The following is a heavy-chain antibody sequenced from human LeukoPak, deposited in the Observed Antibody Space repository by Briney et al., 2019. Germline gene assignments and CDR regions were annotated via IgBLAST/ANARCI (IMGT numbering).Heavy chain of an antibody. V-gene: IGHV3-53*01. J-gene: IGHJ4*02. CDR1: GFTVSSYY. Sequence: GGSLRLSCAASGFTVSSYYMSWVRQAPGKGLEWVSVIYSSDSTYYADSVKGRFTISRDNSKNTLYLQMNSLRAEDTAVYYCARGNWNYPFDYWGQGTLVTVSS. CDR2: IYSSDST. D-gene: IGHD1-7*01. CDR3: ARGNWNYPFDY.